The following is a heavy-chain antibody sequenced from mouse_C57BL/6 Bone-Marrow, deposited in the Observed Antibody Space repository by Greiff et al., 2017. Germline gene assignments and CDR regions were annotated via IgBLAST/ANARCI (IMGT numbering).Heavy chain of an antibody. CDR2: FYPRSGNT. D-gene: IGHD2-5*01. J-gene: IGHJ2*01. Sequence: QVQLQQSGAELARPGASVKLSCKASGYTFTSYGISWVKQSTGQGLEWIGEFYPRSGNTYYNEKFKGKATLTADKSSSTAYMELRSLTSEDSAVYFCVPTIVTTRGYYFDYWGQGTTLTVSS. V-gene: IGHV1-81*01. CDR3: VPTIVTTRGYYFDY. CDR1: GYTFTSYG.